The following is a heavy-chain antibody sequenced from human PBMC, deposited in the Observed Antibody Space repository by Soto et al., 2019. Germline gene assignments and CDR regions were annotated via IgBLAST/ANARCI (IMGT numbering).Heavy chain of an antibody. CDR3: TTQAMVISPDYGMDV. CDR1: GFTFSNAW. CDR2: IKSKTDGGTT. V-gene: IGHV3-15*07. Sequence: PGGSLRLSCAASGFTFSNAWMNWVRQAPGKGLGWVGRIKSKTDGGTTDYAAPVKGRFTISRDDSKNTLYLQMNSLKTEDTAVYYCTTQAMVISPDYGMDVWGQGTTVTVSS. J-gene: IGHJ6*02. D-gene: IGHD5-18*01.